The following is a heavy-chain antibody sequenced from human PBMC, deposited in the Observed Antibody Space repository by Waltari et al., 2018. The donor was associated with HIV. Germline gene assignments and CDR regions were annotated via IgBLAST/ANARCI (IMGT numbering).Heavy chain of an antibody. J-gene: IGHJ4*02. CDR1: GFTFSSYD. Sequence: EVQLLESGGGLVQPGGSLRLSCAASGFTFSSYDMSWVRQAPGKGLQWVSCISGSGGSTYYADSVKGRFTISRDNSKNTLYLQMNSLRAEDTAVYYCAKDIRTYYDSSGPLGYWGQGTLVTVSS. V-gene: IGHV3-23*01. D-gene: IGHD3-22*01. CDR2: ISGSGGST. CDR3: AKDIRTYYDSSGPLGY.